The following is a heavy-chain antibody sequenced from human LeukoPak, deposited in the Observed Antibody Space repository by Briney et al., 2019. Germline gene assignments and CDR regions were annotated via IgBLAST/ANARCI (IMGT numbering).Heavy chain of an antibody. D-gene: IGHD3-3*01. CDR1: GFTFSSYA. CDR3: AKRSVEGLAPRHPEEDHYYYMYV. V-gene: IGHV3-23*01. J-gene: IGHJ6*03. CDR2: ISGSGGST. Sequence: GGSLRLSCAASGFTFSSYAMSWVRQAPGKGLEWVSTISGSGGSTYYADSVKGRFTISRDNTKNTLYLPMNSLRAEDTAVYYCAKRSVEGLAPRHPEEDHYYYMYVWGKGPTVTVSS.